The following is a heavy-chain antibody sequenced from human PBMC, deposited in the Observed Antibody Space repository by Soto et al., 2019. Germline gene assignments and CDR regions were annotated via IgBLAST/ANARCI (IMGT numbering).Heavy chain of an antibody. CDR3: TRRYCSGGGCYSDFDY. CDR1: GFTLSGFD. J-gene: IGHJ4*02. CDR2: IKTKVESYAT. D-gene: IGHD2-15*01. Sequence: EVQLVESGGGLVQPGGSLKLSCAASGFTLSGFDIHWVRQASGEGLEWVGRIKTKVESYATELAASVKGRFTISRDDRKNTEYLEMNSLKPEDTAVYYCTRRYCSGGGCYSDFDYWGQGTLVTVSS. V-gene: IGHV3-73*01.